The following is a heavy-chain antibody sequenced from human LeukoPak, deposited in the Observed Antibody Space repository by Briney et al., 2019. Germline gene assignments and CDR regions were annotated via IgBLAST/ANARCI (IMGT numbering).Heavy chain of an antibody. V-gene: IGHV5-51*01. CDR2: IYPDDSDT. D-gene: IGHD6-13*01. CDR3: ARQASAGTIDY. CDR1: GFSFTSYW. J-gene: IGHJ4*02. Sequence: PGESLKISCKGSGFSFTSYWIGWVRQMPGKGLEWMGIIYPDDSDTRYSPSFQGQVIISADKSISTAYLQWSRLKASDTAMYYCARQASAGTIDYWGQGTLVTVSS.